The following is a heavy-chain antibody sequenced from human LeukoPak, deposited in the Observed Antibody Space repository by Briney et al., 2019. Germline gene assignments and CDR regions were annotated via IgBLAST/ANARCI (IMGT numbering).Heavy chain of an antibody. CDR1: GYTFTSYA. J-gene: IGHJ4*02. CDR2: INTNTGNP. V-gene: IGHV7-4-1*02. CDR3: TSGRALWGAMVRGPKTVDY. D-gene: IGHD3-10*01. Sequence: ASVKVSCKASGYTFTSYAMNWVRQAPGQGLEWMGWINTNTGNPTYAQGFTGRFVFSLDTSVSTAYLQISSLKAEDTAVYYCTSGRALWGAMVRGPKTVDYWGQGTLVTVSS.